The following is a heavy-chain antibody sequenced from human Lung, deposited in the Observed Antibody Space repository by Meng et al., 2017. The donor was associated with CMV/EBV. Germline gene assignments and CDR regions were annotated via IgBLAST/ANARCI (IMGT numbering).Heavy chain of an antibody. Sequence: ASXXVFXKASGYTFTGYYMHWVRQAPGQGLEWMGWINPNSGGTNYAQKFQGRVTMTRDTSISTAYMELSRLRSDDTAVYYCARELDLQLGYCSGGSCYGRGNWFDPWXQGTLVTFSS. J-gene: IGHJ5*02. CDR1: GYTFTGYY. CDR2: INPNSGGT. V-gene: IGHV1-2*02. D-gene: IGHD2-15*01. CDR3: ARELDLQLGYCSGGSCYGRGNWFDP.